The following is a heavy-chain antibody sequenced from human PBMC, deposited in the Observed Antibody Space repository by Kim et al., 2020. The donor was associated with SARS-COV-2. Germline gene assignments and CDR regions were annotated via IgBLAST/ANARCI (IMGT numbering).Heavy chain of an antibody. J-gene: IGHJ6*02. Sequence: RFTISRDNAKNSLYLQMNSLRAEDTAVYYCAVGYCSGGSCFGDYYYGMDVWGQGTTVTVSS. CDR3: AVGYCSGGSCFGDYYYGMDV. D-gene: IGHD2-15*01. V-gene: IGHV3-48*03.